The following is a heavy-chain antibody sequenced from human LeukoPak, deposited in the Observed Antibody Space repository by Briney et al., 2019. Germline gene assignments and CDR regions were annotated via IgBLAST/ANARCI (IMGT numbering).Heavy chain of an antibody. Sequence: SETLSLTCAVYGGSFSGYYWSWIRQPPGKGLEWIGEINHSGSTNYNPSLKSRVTISVDTSKNQFSLKLSSVTAADTAVYYCARGFITIFGVVINGYDYWGQGTLVTVSS. CDR2: INHSGST. D-gene: IGHD3-3*01. V-gene: IGHV4-34*01. CDR3: ARGFITIFGVVINGYDY. CDR1: GGSFSGYY. J-gene: IGHJ4*02.